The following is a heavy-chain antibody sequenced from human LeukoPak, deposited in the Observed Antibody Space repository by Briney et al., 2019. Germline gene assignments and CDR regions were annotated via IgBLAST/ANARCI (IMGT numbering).Heavy chain of an antibody. J-gene: IGHJ5*02. V-gene: IGHV4-39*07. CDR3: ARGGEELLWFGELLYWFDP. CDR1: GGSVDSNYYY. CDR2: ISYTGAT. Sequence: SETLSLTCSVSGGSVDSNYYYWGWIRQPPGKGLEWIGSISYTGATHYSPSLESRVTISLDTSKNQFSLKLASVTAADTAVYYCARGGEELLWFGELLYWFDPWGQGTLVTVSS. D-gene: IGHD3-10*01.